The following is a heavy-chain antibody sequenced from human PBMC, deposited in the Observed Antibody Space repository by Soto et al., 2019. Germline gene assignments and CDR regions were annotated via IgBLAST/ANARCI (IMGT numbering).Heavy chain of an antibody. CDR2: ISAYNGNT. CDR1: GYTFTSYG. Sequence: QVQLVQSGAEVKKPGASVNVSCKASGYTFTSYGISCVRQAPGQGLEWMGWISAYNGNTNYAQKLQGRINLTTDTSTRTANREMRRLRTNETAVYYCATERPPAYYWGQITLVRVCS. CDR3: ATERPPAYY. J-gene: IGHJ4*02. V-gene: IGHV1-18*01.